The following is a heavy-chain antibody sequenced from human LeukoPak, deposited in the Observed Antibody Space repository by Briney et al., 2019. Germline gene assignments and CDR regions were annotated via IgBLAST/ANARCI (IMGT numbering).Heavy chain of an antibody. CDR2: IYTSRST. CDR1: GGSFSGYY. V-gene: IGHV4-59*10. D-gene: IGHD4-17*01. CDR3: ANSIDFDYGDYYFDY. J-gene: IGHJ4*02. Sequence: SETLSLTCAVYGGSFSGYYWSWIRQPPGKGLEWIGRIYTSRSTNYNPPLKSRVTISLDTSKHQFSLKLSSVTAADTAVYYCANSIDFDYGDYYFDYWGQGALVTISS.